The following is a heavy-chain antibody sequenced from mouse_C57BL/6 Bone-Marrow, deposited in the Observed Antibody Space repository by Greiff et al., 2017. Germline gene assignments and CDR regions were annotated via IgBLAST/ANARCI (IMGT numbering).Heavy chain of an antibody. J-gene: IGHJ2*01. V-gene: IGHV2-2*02. D-gene: IGHD1-1*01. CDR1: GFSLTSYG. Sequence: QVQLQQSGPGLVQPSQSLSITCTVSGFSLTSYGVHWVRQSPGKGLEWLGVIWSGGSTDYNAAFISRLSISKDNSKSQFFFKMNSLQANDTAIYXCYRNSYYYGSSLDYWGQGTTLTVSS. CDR2: IWSGGST. CDR3: YRNSYYYGSSLDY.